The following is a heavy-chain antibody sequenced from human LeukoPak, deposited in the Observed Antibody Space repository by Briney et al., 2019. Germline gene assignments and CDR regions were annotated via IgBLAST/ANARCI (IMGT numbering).Heavy chain of an antibody. CDR1: GFTFSSYA. Sequence: PGGSLRLSCAASGFTFSSYAMHWVRQAPGKGLEWVAVISYDGSNKYYADSVKGRFTISRDNSKNTLYLQMNSLRAEDTAVYCCAREGSSGSYIRGAFDIWGQGTMVTVSS. J-gene: IGHJ3*02. CDR3: AREGSSGSYIRGAFDI. D-gene: IGHD1-26*01. V-gene: IGHV3-30-3*01. CDR2: ISYDGSNK.